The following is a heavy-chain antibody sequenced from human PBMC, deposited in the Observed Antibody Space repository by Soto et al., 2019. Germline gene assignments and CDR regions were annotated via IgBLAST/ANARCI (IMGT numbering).Heavy chain of an antibody. Sequence: SVKVSCKASGYTFTSYAMHWVRQAPGQRLEWMGWINAGNGNTKYSQKFQGRVTITRDTSASTAYMELSSLRSEDTAVYYCARDQYCSSTSCLPYNWFDPWGQGTLVTVSS. CDR3: ARDQYCSSTSCLPYNWFDP. V-gene: IGHV1-3*01. D-gene: IGHD2-2*01. CDR2: INAGNGNT. J-gene: IGHJ5*02. CDR1: GYTFTSYA.